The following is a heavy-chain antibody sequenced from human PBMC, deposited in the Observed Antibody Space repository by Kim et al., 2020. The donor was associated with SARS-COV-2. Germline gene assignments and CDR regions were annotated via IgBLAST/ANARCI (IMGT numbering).Heavy chain of an antibody. V-gene: IGHV4-39*01. CDR2: IYYSGST. Sequence: SETLSLTCTVSGGSISSSSYYWGWIRQPPGKGLEWIGSIYYSGSTYYNPSLKSRVTISVDTSKNQFSLKLSSVTAADTAVYYCARHAKAAATDNWFDPWGQGTLVTVSS. CDR3: ARHAKAAATDNWFDP. D-gene: IGHD6-13*01. CDR1: GGSISSSSYY. J-gene: IGHJ5*02.